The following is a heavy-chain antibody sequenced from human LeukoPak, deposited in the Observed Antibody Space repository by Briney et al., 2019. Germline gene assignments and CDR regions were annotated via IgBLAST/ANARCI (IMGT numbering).Heavy chain of an antibody. Sequence: GESLKISFKGSGYSFTTYWIGWVRQIPGKGLEWMGMFYPGDSETRYSPSFEGQVTISDDKSTNAACLQWSSLKASDTAMYYCARRKVGYCSAVIGTNSAPLCAFDIWGQGTMVTASS. J-gene: IGHJ3*02. CDR2: FYPGDSET. CDR3: ARRKVGYCSAVIGTNSAPLCAFDI. CDR1: GYSFTTYW. D-gene: IGHD2-15*01. V-gene: IGHV5-51*01.